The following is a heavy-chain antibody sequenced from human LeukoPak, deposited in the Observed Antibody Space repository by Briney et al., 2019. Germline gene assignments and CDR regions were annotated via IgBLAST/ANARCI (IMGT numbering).Heavy chain of an antibody. CDR1: GFSFSSYP. J-gene: IGHJ4*02. CDR3: AKRGSGWYEGYFDY. Sequence: GGSLRLSCAASGFSFSSYPMSWVRQAPGKGQEWVSGISGSGGGTYYADSVKGRFTISRENSKNTLYLQMNSLRAEDTAVYYCAKRGSGWYEGYFDYWGQGTLVTVSS. CDR2: ISGSGGGT. V-gene: IGHV3-23*01. D-gene: IGHD6-19*01.